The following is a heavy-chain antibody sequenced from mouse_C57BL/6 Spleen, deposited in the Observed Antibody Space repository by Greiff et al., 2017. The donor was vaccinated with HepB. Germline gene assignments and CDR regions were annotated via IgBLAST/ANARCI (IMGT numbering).Heavy chain of an antibody. J-gene: IGHJ2*01. Sequence: EVMLVESGGGLVKPGGSLKLSCAASGFTFSDYGMHWVRQAPEKGLEWVAYISSGSSTIYYADTVKGRFTISRDNAKNTLFLQMTSLRSEDTAMYYCARPYSNYKYYFDYWGQGTTLTVSS. CDR1: GFTFSDYG. V-gene: IGHV5-17*01. CDR2: ISSGSSTI. D-gene: IGHD2-5*01. CDR3: ARPYSNYKYYFDY.